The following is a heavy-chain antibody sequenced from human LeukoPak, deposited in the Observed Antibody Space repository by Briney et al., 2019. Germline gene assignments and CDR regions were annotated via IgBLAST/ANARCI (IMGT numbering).Heavy chain of an antibody. V-gene: IGHV3-21*01. J-gene: IGHJ4*02. CDR2: ISSSSSYI. D-gene: IGHD1-1*01. CDR1: GFTFSDHA. Sequence: GGSLRLSCAASGFTFSDHAMSWVRQAPAKGLEWVSSISSSSSYIYYADSVKGRFTISRDNAKNSLYLQMNSLRAEDTAVYYCATASYSYWGQGTLVTVSS. CDR3: ATASYSY.